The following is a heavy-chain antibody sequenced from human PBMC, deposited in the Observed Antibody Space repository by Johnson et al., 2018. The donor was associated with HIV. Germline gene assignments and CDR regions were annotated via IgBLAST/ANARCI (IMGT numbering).Heavy chain of an antibody. CDR1: GFTVSSNY. J-gene: IGHJ3*02. Sequence: QVQLVESGGGVERPGGSLRLSCAASGFTVSSNYMSWVRQAPGKGLEWVSYIGRSGSTFYYADSVKGRFTISRDNAKNSLYLQMKSLRAEDTAVYYCARHRAAVLWFREGDTFDIWGQGTMVTVSS. CDR3: ARHRAAVLWFREGDTFDI. D-gene: IGHD3-10*01. CDR2: IGRSGSTF. V-gene: IGHV3-11*04.